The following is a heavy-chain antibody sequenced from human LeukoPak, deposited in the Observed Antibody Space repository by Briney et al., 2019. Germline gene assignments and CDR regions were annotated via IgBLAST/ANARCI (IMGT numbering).Heavy chain of an antibody. Sequence: PSETLSLTCTVSGGSISSSSYYWVWIRQPPGKGLEWIGSIYYSGSTYYNPSLKSRVTISVDTSKNPFSLKLSSVTAADTAVYYCARRDRCFDPWGQGTLVTVSS. CDR3: ARRDRCFDP. CDR2: IYYSGST. D-gene: IGHD1-14*01. J-gene: IGHJ5*02. V-gene: IGHV4-39*02. CDR1: GGSISSSSYY.